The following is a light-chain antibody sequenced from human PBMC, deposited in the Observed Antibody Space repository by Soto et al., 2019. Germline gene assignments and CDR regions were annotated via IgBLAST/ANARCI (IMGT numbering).Light chain of an antibody. V-gene: IGKV3-15*01. CDR3: QPYNNWIP. CDR1: QSVSSN. CDR2: GAS. Sequence: IGMTQSPAALSVSPGERATLSCRASQSVSSNLAWYQQKPGQAPRLLIYGASTRATGIPARFSGSGSGTEFTLTISSLQSEDFAVYYCQPYNNWIPFGQGTRLAIK. J-gene: IGKJ5*01.